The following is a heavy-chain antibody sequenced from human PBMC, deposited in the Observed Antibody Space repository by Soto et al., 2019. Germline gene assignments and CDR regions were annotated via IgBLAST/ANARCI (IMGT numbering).Heavy chain of an antibody. J-gene: IGHJ4*02. CDR1: GGTFSSYA. Sequence: QVQLVQSGAEVKKPGSSVKVSCKASGGTFSSYAISWVRQAPGQGLEWMGGNIPIFGTANYAQKFQGRGTITADESTSTAYMEMSSLRSEDTAVYYCASRPTGIYYYDSSGYYQGFDYWGQGTLVTVSS. D-gene: IGHD3-22*01. CDR2: NIPIFGTA. CDR3: ASRPTGIYYYDSSGYYQGFDY. V-gene: IGHV1-69*01.